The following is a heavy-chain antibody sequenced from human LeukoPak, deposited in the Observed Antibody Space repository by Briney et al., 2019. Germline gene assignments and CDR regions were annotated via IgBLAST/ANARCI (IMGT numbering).Heavy chain of an antibody. Sequence: GGSLRLSCAASGFTFSSYAMSWVRQAPGKGLEWVSAIAAGGESTYSADSLKGRFTISRDNSKNTLYLQVNSLRAVDTAVYYCAKQSIGTTFFDQWGQGTLVTVSS. CDR2: IAAGGEST. J-gene: IGHJ4*02. CDR1: GFTFSSYA. D-gene: IGHD1-14*01. V-gene: IGHV3-23*01. CDR3: AKQSIGTTFFDQ.